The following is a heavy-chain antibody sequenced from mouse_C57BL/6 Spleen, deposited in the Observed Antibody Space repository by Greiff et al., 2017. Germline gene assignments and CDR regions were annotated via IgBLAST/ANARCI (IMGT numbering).Heavy chain of an antibody. J-gene: IGHJ4*01. CDR1: GYAFTNYL. V-gene: IGHV1-54*01. CDR2: INPGSGGT. Sequence: QVQLQQSGAELVRPGTSVKVSCKASGYAFTNYLIEWVKQRPGQGLEWIGVINPGSGGTNYNEKFKGKATLTADKSSSTAYMQLSSLTSEDSAVYFCAREGLRLAMDYWGQGTSVTVSS. D-gene: IGHD2-4*01. CDR3: AREGLRLAMDY.